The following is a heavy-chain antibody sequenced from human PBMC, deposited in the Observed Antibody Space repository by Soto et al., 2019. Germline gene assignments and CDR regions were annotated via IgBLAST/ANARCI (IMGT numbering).Heavy chain of an antibody. J-gene: IGHJ5*02. CDR2: ISGSGFKK. CDR3: AKNQGVELVPLATVDWFDP. V-gene: IGHV3-23*01. D-gene: IGHD1-26*01. CDR1: GFIFENFS. Sequence: PGGSLRLSCAASGFIFENFSMSWVRQAPGKGLEWISSISGSGFKKYYADSVKGRFTISRDNSKSTVYLELNNLSAEDTAVYHCAKNQGVELVPLATVDWFDPWGPGSVVTVSS.